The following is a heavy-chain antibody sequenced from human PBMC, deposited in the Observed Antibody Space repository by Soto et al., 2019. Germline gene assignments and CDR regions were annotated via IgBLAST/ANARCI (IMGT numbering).Heavy chain of an antibody. CDR2: IIRIFGTP. J-gene: IGHJ6*02. CDR3: ASQGSNDYYYSGMDL. D-gene: IGHD3-10*01. V-gene: IGHV1-69*12. CDR1: GGTFSSYA. Sequence: QVQLVQSGAEVKKPGSSVKVSCKASGGTFSSYAINWVRQAPGQGLEWMGGIIRIFGTPDYAHRFQGRVTITAAESTSTAYMALSSLRSEDTAVYSCASQGSNDYYYSGMDLWGQGTTVTVSS.